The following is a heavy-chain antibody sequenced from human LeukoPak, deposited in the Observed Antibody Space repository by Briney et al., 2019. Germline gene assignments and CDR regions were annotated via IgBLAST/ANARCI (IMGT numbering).Heavy chain of an antibody. J-gene: IGHJ6*02. CDR2: IYYSEST. CDR3: AGCKSSYYGMDV. V-gene: IGHV4-59*01. Sequence: NASETLSLTCTVSSGSIRSYYWSWIRQSPGKGLEWIGYIYYSESTNWNPSLKSRVTISVDTSKNQFSLKLSSVTAADTAVYYCAGCKSSYYGMDVWGQGTTVAVSS. CDR1: SGSIRSYY. D-gene: IGHD2/OR15-2a*01.